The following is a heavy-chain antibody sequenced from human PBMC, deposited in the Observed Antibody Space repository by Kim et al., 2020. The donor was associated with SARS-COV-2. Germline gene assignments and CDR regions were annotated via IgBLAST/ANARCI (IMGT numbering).Heavy chain of an antibody. V-gene: IGHV7-4-1*02. J-gene: IGHJ4*02. Sequence: ASVKVSCKASGYTFTSYAMNWVRQAPGQGLEWMGWINTNTGNPTYAQGFTGRFVFSLDTSVSTAYLQISSLKAEGTAVYYCARDYMVVAATPSPRFDYWGQGTLVTVSS. CDR1: GYTFTSYA. D-gene: IGHD2-15*01. CDR2: INTNTGNP. CDR3: ARDYMVVAATPSPRFDY.